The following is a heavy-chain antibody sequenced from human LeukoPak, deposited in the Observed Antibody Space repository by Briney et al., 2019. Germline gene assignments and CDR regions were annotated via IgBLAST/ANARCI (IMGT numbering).Heavy chain of an antibody. J-gene: IGHJ1*01. D-gene: IGHD3-22*01. V-gene: IGHV3-74*01. CDR1: GFTLRSYC. CDR3: ARAPSDIGGYYPEYFRH. Sequence: GGSLRLSCAASGFTLRSYCVHWVRQAPGKGRVWVSRFKSGGRTNYADSVKGLFTISRDNAKNTVSLQMNSLSAEDTGVYYCARAPSDIGGYYPEYFRHWGQGTLVIVSS. CDR2: FKSGGRT.